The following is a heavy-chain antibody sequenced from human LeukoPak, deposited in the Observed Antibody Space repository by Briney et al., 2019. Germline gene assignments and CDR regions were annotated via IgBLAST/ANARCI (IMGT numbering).Heavy chain of an antibody. V-gene: IGHV4-39*01. J-gene: IGHJ4*02. CDR2: IYYSGST. Sequence: SIYYSGSTYYNTSLKSRVTISVDTSKNQFSLKLSSVTAADTAVYYCASKRRSYCSSTSCYYHYFDYWGQGTLVTVSS. D-gene: IGHD2-2*01. CDR3: ASKRRSYCSSTSCYYHYFDY.